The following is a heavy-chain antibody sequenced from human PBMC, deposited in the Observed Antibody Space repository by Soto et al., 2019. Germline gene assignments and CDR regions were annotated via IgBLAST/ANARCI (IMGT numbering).Heavy chain of an antibody. D-gene: IGHD2-2*01. CDR1: GFTFSGYA. V-gene: IGHV3-23*01. J-gene: IGHJ4*02. CDR2: LTPGGGDT. CDR3: AKDSPLSGRYQDLDY. Sequence: VQLLESGGALVQPGGSLRLSCAASGFTFSGYAMTWVRQAPGKGLEWVAALTPGGGDTYYADSVKGRFTISRDNPKNTRYLEMNSLRAEDTAIYYCAKDSPLSGRYQDLDYWGQGTLVTVS.